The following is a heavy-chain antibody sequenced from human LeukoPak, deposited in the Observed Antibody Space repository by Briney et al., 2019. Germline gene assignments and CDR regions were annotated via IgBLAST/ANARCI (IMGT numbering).Heavy chain of an antibody. V-gene: IGHV3-48*03. CDR3: AELGITMIGGV. J-gene: IGHJ6*04. D-gene: IGHD3-10*02. CDR2: ISSSGSTI. CDR1: GFTFNKYA. Sequence: GGSLRLSCAASGFTFNKYAMNWVRQAPGKGLEWVSYISSSGSTIYYADSVKGRFTISRDNAKNSLYLQMNSLRAEDTAVYYCAELGITMIGGVWGKGTTVTISS.